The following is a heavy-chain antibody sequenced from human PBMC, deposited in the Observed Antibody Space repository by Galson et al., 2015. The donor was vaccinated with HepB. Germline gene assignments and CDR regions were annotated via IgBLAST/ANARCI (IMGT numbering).Heavy chain of an antibody. Sequence: SVKASCKASGYTFTNCSIHWVRQAPGQGLEWMAIINPRGGSPTYAQKFQGRVIMTRDTSTNTVYMDLSSLKSDDAAVYYCARGGGRGGGDPFFDYWGQGTQVTVSS. CDR3: ARGGGRGGGDPFFDY. V-gene: IGHV1-46*01. J-gene: IGHJ4*02. CDR1: GYTFTNCS. CDR2: INPRGGSP. D-gene: IGHD2-21*02.